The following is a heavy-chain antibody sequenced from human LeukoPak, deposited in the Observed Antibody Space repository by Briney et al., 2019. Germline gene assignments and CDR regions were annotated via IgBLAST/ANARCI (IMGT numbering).Heavy chain of an antibody. V-gene: IGHV3-30-3*02. J-gene: IGHJ4*02. Sequence: PGGSLRLSCAASGFTFRNYAIHWVRQARGKGLEWVAVISYDGNNKYYADSVKGRFTISRDNSKNTLYLQMNSLRAEDTAVYYCAKEFQGIAVAGDFDYWGQGTLVTVSS. D-gene: IGHD6-19*01. CDR2: ISYDGNNK. CDR3: AKEFQGIAVAGDFDY. CDR1: GFTFRNYA.